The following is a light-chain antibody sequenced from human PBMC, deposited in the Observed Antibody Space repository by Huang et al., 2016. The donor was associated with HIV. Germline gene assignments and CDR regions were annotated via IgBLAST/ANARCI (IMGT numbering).Light chain of an antibody. CDR3: QQTKTSPYT. J-gene: IGKJ2*01. Sequence: DIQMTQAPSFVSASVGDRVTITCRASQGVNSWLAWYQQKPGEAPNLLIYAASSLQSGVPSRVSGSGSGTEFTLSINNLQPEDFATYYCQQTKTSPYTFGQGTRLEI. V-gene: IGKV1-12*01. CDR1: QGVNSW. CDR2: AAS.